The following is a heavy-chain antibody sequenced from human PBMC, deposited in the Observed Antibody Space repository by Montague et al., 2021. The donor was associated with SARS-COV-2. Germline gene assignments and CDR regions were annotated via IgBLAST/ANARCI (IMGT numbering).Heavy chain of an antibody. Sequence: SETLSLTCAVYGGSFSTYSWNWIRQPPGKGLEWIGEIHHGGSTNYNPSLKSRVTISVDTSKNQFSLKLTSVAAADTAVYYCSRLGDGVVPSPILGVGPYYSYYYMDVWGQGTPVTVSS. CDR2: IHHGGST. D-gene: IGHD3-10*01. CDR1: GGSFSTYS. J-gene: IGHJ6*03. V-gene: IGHV4-34*01. CDR3: SRLGDGVVPSPILGVGPYYSYYYMDV.